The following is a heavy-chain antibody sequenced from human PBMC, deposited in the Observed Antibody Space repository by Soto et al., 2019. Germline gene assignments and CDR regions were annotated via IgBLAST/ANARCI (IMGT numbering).Heavy chain of an antibody. CDR1: GDTFSSYT. Sequence: QVQLVQSGAEVKKPGSSVKVSCKASGDTFSSYTMSWVRQAPGQGFEWMGRIIPTLGIANYAQKFQGRVTITADKSTSTAYMELSSLRSEDTVLYYCAREGDQLVDYWGQGTLVTVSS. J-gene: IGHJ4*02. V-gene: IGHV1-69*08. D-gene: IGHD6-13*01. CDR2: IIPTLGIA. CDR3: AREGDQLVDY.